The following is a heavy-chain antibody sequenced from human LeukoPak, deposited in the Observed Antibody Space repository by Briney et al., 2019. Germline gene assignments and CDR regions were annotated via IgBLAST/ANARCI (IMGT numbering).Heavy chain of an antibody. CDR3: AKDMGYSSGFDP. J-gene: IGHJ5*02. V-gene: IGHV3-74*01. D-gene: IGHD6-19*01. CDR1: GLAFSAYK. CDR2: ISTDGYTT. Sequence: GGSMRLSCAASGLAFSAYKMHWVRQAPRKGLVWVSRISTDGYTTDYADFVQGRFTASRDNTKNSLYLQMNSLRAEDTALYYCAKDMGYSSGFDPWGQGTLVTVSS.